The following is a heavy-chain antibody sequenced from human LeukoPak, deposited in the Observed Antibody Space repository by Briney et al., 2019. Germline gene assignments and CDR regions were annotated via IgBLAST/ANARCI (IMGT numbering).Heavy chain of an antibody. D-gene: IGHD3-3*01. CDR1: GGSFSGYY. CDR2: INHSGST. V-gene: IGHV4-34*01. Sequence: SETLSLTCAVYGGSFSGYYWSWIRQPPGKGLEWIGEINHSGSTNYNPSLKSRVTISVDRSKNQFSLKLSSVTAADTAVYYCARFPYYDFWSGSRYFDYWGQGTLVTVSS. J-gene: IGHJ4*02. CDR3: ARFPYYDFWSGSRYFDY.